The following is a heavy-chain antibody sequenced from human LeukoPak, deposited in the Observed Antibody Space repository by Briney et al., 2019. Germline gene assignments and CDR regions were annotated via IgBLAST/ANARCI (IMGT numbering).Heavy chain of an antibody. D-gene: IGHD5-24*01. CDR2: INHSGST. Sequence: SXXLSLTWAVYGGSFSGYYWSWIRQPPGKGGEWIGEINHSGSTNYNTSLKGRVTISVEKKKKQFAQKLSSVTAADTAVYYCARGTRWLQSPRWFDPWGQGTLVTVSS. V-gene: IGHV4-34*01. CDR3: ARGTRWLQSPRWFDP. J-gene: IGHJ5*02. CDR1: GGSFSGYY.